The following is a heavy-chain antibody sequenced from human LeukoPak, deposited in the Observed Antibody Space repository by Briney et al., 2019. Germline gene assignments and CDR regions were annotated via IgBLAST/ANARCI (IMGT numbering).Heavy chain of an antibody. CDR2: VYHSGTT. CDR1: GFTVSSNH. CDR3: ARGADWFDY. Sequence: GSLRLSCAASGFTVSSNHMSWIRQPPGKGLDWIGYVYHSGTTNRNPSLKSRVTMSLDTSKNQFSLKLISVTAADTAVYYCARGADWFDYWGQGTLVTVSS. D-gene: IGHD3-9*01. V-gene: IGHV4-59*02. J-gene: IGHJ4*02.